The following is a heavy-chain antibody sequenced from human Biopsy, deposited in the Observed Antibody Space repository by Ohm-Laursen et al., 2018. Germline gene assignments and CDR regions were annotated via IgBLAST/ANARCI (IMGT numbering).Heavy chain of an antibody. V-gene: IGHV1-2*06. D-gene: IGHD4/OR15-4a*01. CDR1: GYTFTGHS. CDR2: IDPNSDDT. Sequence: GASVKVSCKASGYTFTGHSCHWVRQAPGQRLKWVGRIDPNSDDTKYAQKFQGGIAMTTDTSITTAYLEVSSLTSDDAAVYFCARASAYGVFDVWGQGTIVTVSS. CDR3: ARASAYGVFDV. J-gene: IGHJ3*01.